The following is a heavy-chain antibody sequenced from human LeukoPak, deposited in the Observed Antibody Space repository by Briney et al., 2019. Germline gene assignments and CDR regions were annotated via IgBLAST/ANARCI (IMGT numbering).Heavy chain of an antibody. Sequence: PSETLSLTCAVYGWSFNDFYWNWIRQPPGKGLEWIGEINARGDTNYNPSLKSRVTISVDTSKNQFSLSLSSMSASDTAVYYCARGQVPAARGHNWFDPWCRGTLVTVSS. CDR2: INARGDT. CDR1: GWSFNDFY. J-gene: IGHJ5*02. V-gene: IGHV4-34*01. CDR3: ARGQVPAARGHNWFDP. D-gene: IGHD2-2*01.